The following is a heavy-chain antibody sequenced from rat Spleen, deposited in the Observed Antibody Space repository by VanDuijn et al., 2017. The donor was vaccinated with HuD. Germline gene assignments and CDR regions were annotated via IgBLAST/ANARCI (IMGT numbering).Heavy chain of an antibody. CDR2: ISYDGGST. CDR3: TTEEEHTTGIPPFDY. CDR1: GFDFNSYG. D-gene: IGHD1-9*01. V-gene: IGHV5-20*01. Sequence: EVQVVESGGGLVQPKGSLKLSCAASGFDFNSYGMSWVRQAPTKGLEWVASISYDGGSTYYRDSVKGRFTISRDNAKSSLYLQMDSLRSEDTATYYCTTEEEHTTGIPPFDYWGQGVMVTVSS. J-gene: IGHJ2*01.